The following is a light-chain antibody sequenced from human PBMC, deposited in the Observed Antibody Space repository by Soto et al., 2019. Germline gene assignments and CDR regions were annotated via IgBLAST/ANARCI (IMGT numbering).Light chain of an antibody. V-gene: IGKV3-15*01. CDR2: DAS. Sequence: EIVLTQSPDTLSVSPGERATLSCRASQSISRTLAWYQQKSGQPPRLLIYDASNRATGFSGSGSGTEFTLTISSLQSEDFAVYYCQQYNNWPLTFGGGTTVEIK. CDR1: QSISRT. J-gene: IGKJ4*01. CDR3: QQYNNWPLT.